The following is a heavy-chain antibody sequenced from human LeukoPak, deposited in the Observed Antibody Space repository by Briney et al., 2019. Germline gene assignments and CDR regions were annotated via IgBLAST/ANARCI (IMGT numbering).Heavy chain of an antibody. D-gene: IGHD4-23*01. J-gene: IGHJ6*03. CDR1: GFTFSNYA. CDR3: AKTFYGGKGYYYMDV. V-gene: IGHV3-30*02. Sequence: GRSLRLSWAASGFTFSNYAMHWVRQAPGKGLEWVAFIRYDGSNKYYADSVKGRFTISRDNSKNTLYLQMNSLRAEDTAVYYCAKTFYGGKGYYYMDVWGKGTTVTVSS. CDR2: IRYDGSNK.